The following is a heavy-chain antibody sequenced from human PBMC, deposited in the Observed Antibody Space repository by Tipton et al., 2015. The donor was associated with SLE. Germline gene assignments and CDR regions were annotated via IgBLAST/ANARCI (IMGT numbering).Heavy chain of an antibody. CDR1: GGSISSGGYY. V-gene: IGHV4-31*03. J-gene: IGHJ1*01. D-gene: IGHD2-21*01. CDR2: IYYSGST. CDR3: ARSAQGCGGDCYPEYFQH. Sequence: TLSLTCTVSGGSISSGGYYWSWIRQHPGKGLVWIGYIYYSGSTYYNPSLKSRVTISVDTSKNQFSLKLSSVTAADTAVYYCARSAQGCGGDCYPEYFQHWGQGTLVTVSS.